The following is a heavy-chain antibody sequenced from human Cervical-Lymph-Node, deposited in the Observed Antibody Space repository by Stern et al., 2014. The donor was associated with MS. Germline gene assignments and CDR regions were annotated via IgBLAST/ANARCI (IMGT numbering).Heavy chain of an antibody. CDR1: GGSISTVGYY. CDR3: ARSDRLWGSFDY. J-gene: IGHJ4*02. V-gene: IGHV4-31*03. CDR2: SYHSGST. D-gene: IGHD3-16*01. Sequence: QVQLVESDPGLVKPSQTLSLTCTVSGGSISTVGYYWTWIRQHPGKGLEWIGYSYHSGSTYYNPSLKRRASISVDTSKNQFSLNVTSVTAADTALYYCARSDRLWGSFDYWGQGTLVTVSS.